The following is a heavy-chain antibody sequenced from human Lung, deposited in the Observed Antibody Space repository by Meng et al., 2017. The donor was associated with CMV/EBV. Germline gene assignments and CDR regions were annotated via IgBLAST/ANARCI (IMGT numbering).Heavy chain of an antibody. V-gene: IGHV3-48*03. D-gene: IGHD3-16*01. J-gene: IGHJ4*02. CDR1: GFTFSSYE. CDR3: ARDTGWDLHPYYFDY. CDR2: ISSSGSTI. Sequence: GGSLRLSCAASGFTFSSYEMNWVRQAPGKGLEWVSYISSSGSTIHYADSVKGRFTISRDNAKESLYLQMNSLRAEDTAIYYCARDTGWDLHPYYFDYWGQGTLVTFSS.